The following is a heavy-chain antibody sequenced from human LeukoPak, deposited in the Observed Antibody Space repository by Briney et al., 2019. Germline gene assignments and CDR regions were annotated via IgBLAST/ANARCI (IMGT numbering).Heavy chain of an antibody. J-gene: IGHJ4*02. CDR3: AREEGVRSGSYTDY. CDR1: GYTFTGYY. CDR2: INPNSGGT. Sequence: ASVKVSCKASGYTFTGYYMHWVRQAPGQGLEWMGWINPNSGGTNYAQKFQGRVTMTRDTSISTAYMELSRLRSDDTAVYYCAREEGVRSGSYTDYWGQGTLVTVSS. V-gene: IGHV1-2*02. D-gene: IGHD1-26*01.